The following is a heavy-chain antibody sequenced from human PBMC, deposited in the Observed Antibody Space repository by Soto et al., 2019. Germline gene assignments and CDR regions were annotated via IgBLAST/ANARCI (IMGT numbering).Heavy chain of an antibody. V-gene: IGHV3-30-3*02. CDR3: AKSSSRAHYYGMDV. D-gene: IGHD2-2*01. CDR1: GFTFSTYA. J-gene: IGHJ6*02. Sequence: GGSLRLSCVASGFTFSTYAMNWVRQAPGKGLEWVAVISDDGNTRFYADSVKGRFTISRDSPKNTLYLQMDSLRPEDTAVFYCAKSSSRAHYYGMDVWGQGTTVTVSS. CDR2: ISDDGNTR.